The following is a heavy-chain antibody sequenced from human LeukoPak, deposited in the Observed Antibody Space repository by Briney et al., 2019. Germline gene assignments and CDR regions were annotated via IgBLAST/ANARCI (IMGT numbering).Heavy chain of an antibody. Sequence: GGSLRLSCAASGFTFSSYSFNWVRQAPGKGLEWVSSINTISSYIYYADSVKGRFTISRDNAKNSLSLQMNSLRAEDTAVYYCARDRKVWFLDYWGQGTLVTVSS. J-gene: IGHJ4*02. D-gene: IGHD3-10*01. V-gene: IGHV3-21*01. CDR1: GFTFSSYS. CDR3: ARDRKVWFLDY. CDR2: INTISSYI.